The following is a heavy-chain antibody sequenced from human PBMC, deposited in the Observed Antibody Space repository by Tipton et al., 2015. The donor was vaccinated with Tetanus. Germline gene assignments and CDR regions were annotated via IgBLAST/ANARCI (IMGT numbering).Heavy chain of an antibody. J-gene: IGHJ4*02. CDR2: ISGSGDET. D-gene: IGHD6-19*01. CDR3: ATSPREAGDY. Sequence: SLRLSCAASGFTFSNYAMNWVRQSPLRGLEWVSGISGSGDETHYADSVKGWFTISRDNSMNSVYLQMNSLRDEDTAVYFCATSPREAGDYWGQGTRVTVSS. CDR1: GFTFSNYA. V-gene: IGHV3-23*01.